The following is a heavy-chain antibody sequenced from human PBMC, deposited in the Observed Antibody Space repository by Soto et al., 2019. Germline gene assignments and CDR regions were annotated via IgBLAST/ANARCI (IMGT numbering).Heavy chain of an antibody. Sequence: ESLKISCQASADTFTSYWIGWVRQMPGIGLEWMGIIYPGDSDTRYSPSFQGQVTISADKSISTAYLQWSSLKASDTAMYYCARQYYYDSSGYYNFDYWGQGTLVTVSS. CDR1: ADTFTSYW. D-gene: IGHD3-22*01. CDR3: ARQYYYDSSGYYNFDY. CDR2: IYPGDSDT. V-gene: IGHV5-51*01. J-gene: IGHJ4*02.